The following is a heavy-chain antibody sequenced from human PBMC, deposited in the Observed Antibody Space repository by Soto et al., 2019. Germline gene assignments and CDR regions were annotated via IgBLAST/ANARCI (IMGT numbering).Heavy chain of an antibody. CDR1: GGSISSGGYY. J-gene: IGHJ6*03. V-gene: IGHV4-31*03. CDR3: AKGGKVPAPYYYYYYIDV. D-gene: IGHD2-2*01. Sequence: SETLSLTCTVSGGSISSGGYYWSWIRQHPGKGLEWIGYIYYSGSTYYNPSLKSRVTISVDTSKNQFSLDLSSVTAADTAVYYCAKGGKVPAPYYYYYYIDVWGKGTTVTVSS. CDR2: IYYSGST.